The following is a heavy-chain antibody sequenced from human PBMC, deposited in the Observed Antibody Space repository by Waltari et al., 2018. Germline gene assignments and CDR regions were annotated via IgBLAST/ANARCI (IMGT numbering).Heavy chain of an antibody. CDR1: GYSFAKYW. Sequence: EVQLEQSGAEVKKPGESLKISCNGSGYSFAKYWIGWVRQMPGKGLEWMGVIYPGDSNTKYSLSFQGQVTISADTSISTAYLQWSSLKASDTAIYFCARQNIHSYGYGYFDFWGQGTLVTVSS. D-gene: IGHD5-18*01. CDR2: IYPGDSNT. J-gene: IGHJ4*02. CDR3: ARQNIHSYGYGYFDF. V-gene: IGHV5-51*01.